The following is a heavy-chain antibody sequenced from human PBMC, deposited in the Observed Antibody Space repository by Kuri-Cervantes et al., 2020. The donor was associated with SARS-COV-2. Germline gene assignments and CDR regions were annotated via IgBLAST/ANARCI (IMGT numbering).Heavy chain of an antibody. Sequence: SETLSLTCAVSGGSISSSNWWIWVRQPPGKGLEWIGEIYHSGSTNYNPSLKSRVTISVDKSKNQFSLNLRSVTAADTAMYYCARDQQWLVRGALDVWGQGTTVTVSS. J-gene: IGHJ6*01. CDR2: IYHSGST. CDR1: GGSISSSNW. V-gene: IGHV4-4*02. CDR3: ARDQQWLVRGALDV. D-gene: IGHD6-19*01.